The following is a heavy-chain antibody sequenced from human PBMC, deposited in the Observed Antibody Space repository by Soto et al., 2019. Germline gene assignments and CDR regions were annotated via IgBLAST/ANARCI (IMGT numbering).Heavy chain of an antibody. J-gene: IGHJ3*02. CDR2: IYHSGST. Sequence: TVSLTCGVSGGSISSGGYSWRWIRQPPGKGLEWSGYIYHSGSTYYNPSLKRRDTISVDRSKNQFSLKLSSVTAADTAVFYCARRRNSDAFDIWAQGTMVPVSS. CDR3: ARRRNSDAFDI. CDR1: GGSISSGGYS. V-gene: IGHV4-30-2*01.